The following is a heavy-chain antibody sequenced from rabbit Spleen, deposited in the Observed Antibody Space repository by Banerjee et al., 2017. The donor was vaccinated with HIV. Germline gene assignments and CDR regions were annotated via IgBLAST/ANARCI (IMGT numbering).Heavy chain of an antibody. D-gene: IGHD8-1*01. Sequence: QSLEESGGDLVKPGASLTLTCIASGVSFSGDSYMCWVRQAPGKGLEWIACIDIGSSGFTYFATWAKGRFTISKTSSTTVTLQMTSLTAADTATYFCARDSGSSFSSYGMDLWGPGTPRHRL. J-gene: IGHJ6*01. CDR3: ARDSGSSFSSYGMDL. V-gene: IGHV1S40*01. CDR2: IDIGSSGFT. CDR1: GVSFSGDSY.